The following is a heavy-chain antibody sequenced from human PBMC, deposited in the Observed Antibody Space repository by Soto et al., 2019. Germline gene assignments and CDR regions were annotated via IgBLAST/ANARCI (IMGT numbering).Heavy chain of an antibody. CDR3: ARGPEAVTTDGPGDY. D-gene: IGHD4-17*01. CDR1: GFTFSTYA. V-gene: IGHV3-30-3*01. Sequence: QVQLVESGGGVVQPGRSLRLSCTASGFTFSTYAIHWVRQAPGKGLEWVAVVSYDGIHKYYADSVKGRFTISRDNSKNTMYLQMNSLKTEDTAVYYCARGPEAVTTDGPGDYWGQGTLVTVSS. J-gene: IGHJ4*02. CDR2: VSYDGIHK.